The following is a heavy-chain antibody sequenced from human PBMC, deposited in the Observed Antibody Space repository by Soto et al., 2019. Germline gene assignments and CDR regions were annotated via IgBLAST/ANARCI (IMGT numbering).Heavy chain of an antibody. V-gene: IGHV1-46*03. CDR2: INPSGGGT. Sequence: ASVKVSCKASGYTFTSYYMHWLLQAPGQGLEWMGIINPSGGGTSYAQKFQGRVTMTRDTSTSTVYMELSSLRSEDTAVYYCARAWRNYYDSSGYYYSPYDAFDIWGQGTVVTVSS. CDR3: ARAWRNYYDSSGYYYSPYDAFDI. CDR1: GYTFTSYY. J-gene: IGHJ3*02. D-gene: IGHD3-22*01.